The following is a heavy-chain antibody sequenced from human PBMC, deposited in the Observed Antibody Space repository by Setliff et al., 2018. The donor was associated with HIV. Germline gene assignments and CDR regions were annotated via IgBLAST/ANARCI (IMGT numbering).Heavy chain of an antibody. D-gene: IGHD3-10*01. CDR3: VKDVGSGTYSQSFDC. CDR2: ISWNSELI. V-gene: IGHV3-9*01. J-gene: IGHJ4*02. Sequence: GGSLRLSCAPSGFRFDDFAMHWVRQVPGKGLEWISGISWNSELIGYADSVKGRFTIYRDNVKNSLSLQMNSLRVADTALYYCVKDVGSGTYSQSFDCWGPGTLVTV. CDR1: GFRFDDFA.